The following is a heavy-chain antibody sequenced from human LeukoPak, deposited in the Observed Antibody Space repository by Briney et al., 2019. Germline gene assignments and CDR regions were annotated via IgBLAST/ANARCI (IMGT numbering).Heavy chain of an antibody. V-gene: IGHV3-9*01. Sequence: PGGSLRLSCAASGFTFDDYAMHWVRQAPGKGLEWVSGISWNSGSIGYADSVKGRFTISRDNAKNSLYLQMNSLRAEDTALYYCAKDRGSGGYYDYGMDVWGQGTTVTVSS. CDR3: AKDRGSGGYYDYGMDV. CDR2: ISWNSGSI. J-gene: IGHJ6*02. D-gene: IGHD3-22*01. CDR1: GFTFDDYA.